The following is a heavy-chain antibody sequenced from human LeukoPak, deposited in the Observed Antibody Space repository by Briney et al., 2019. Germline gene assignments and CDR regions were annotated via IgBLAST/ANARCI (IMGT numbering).Heavy chain of an antibody. CDR2: TYYRSKWFD. CDR1: GDSFSSNSAA. D-gene: IGHD6-19*01. J-gene: IGHJ6*02. V-gene: IGHV6-1*01. CDR3: SRTRYSSGGAYYYGLDV. Sequence: SQTLSLTCALSGDSFSSNSAAWHWIRQSPSRGLEWLGRTYYRSKWFDDCAVSVKSRITINPDTSKNQVSLHLNSVTPEDTAVYFCSRTRYSSGGAYYYGLDVWGQGTTVIVSS.